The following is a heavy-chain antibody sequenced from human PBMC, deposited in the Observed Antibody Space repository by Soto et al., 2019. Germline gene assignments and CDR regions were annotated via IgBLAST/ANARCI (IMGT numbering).Heavy chain of an antibody. CDR2: ISPDGSTT. V-gene: IGHV3-74*01. CDR3: AKDRVPYSDYGRYFDL. CDR1: GFTVSTYW. J-gene: IGHJ2*01. Sequence: EVQLVESGGGLVQPGGSLRLSYAASGFTVSTYWMHWVRQDPGKGLMWVSRISPDGSTTTYADPVRGRFTISRDTAENTLYLQMNSLRVEDTAVYYCAKDRVPYSDYGRYFDLWGRGTLVTVSS. D-gene: IGHD4-17*01.